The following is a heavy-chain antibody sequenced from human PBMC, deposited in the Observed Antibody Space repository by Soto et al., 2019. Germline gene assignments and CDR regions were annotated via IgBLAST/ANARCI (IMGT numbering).Heavy chain of an antibody. J-gene: IGHJ6*02. Sequence: PGGSLRLSCAASGFTVSSNYMSWVRQAPGKGLEWVSVIYSGGSTYYADSVEGRFTISRDNSKNTLYLQMNSLRAEDTAVYYCAREGEGCSGGSCYHYYYGMDVWGQGTTVTVSS. CDR1: GFTVSSNY. D-gene: IGHD2-15*01. CDR3: AREGEGCSGGSCYHYYYGMDV. CDR2: IYSGGST. V-gene: IGHV3-53*01.